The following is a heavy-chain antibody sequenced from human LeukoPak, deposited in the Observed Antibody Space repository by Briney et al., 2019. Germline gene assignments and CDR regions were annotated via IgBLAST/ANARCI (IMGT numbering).Heavy chain of an antibody. CDR2: INHSGST. Sequence: PSETLSLTCAVYGGSFSGYYWGWIRQPPGKGLEWIGEINHSGSTNYNPSLKSRVTISVDTSKNQFSLKLSSVTAADTAVYYCARISSGWLRQSRGRVNWFDPWGQGTLVTVSS. V-gene: IGHV4-34*01. D-gene: IGHD5-12*01. J-gene: IGHJ5*02. CDR3: ARISSGWLRQSRGRVNWFDP. CDR1: GGSFSGYY.